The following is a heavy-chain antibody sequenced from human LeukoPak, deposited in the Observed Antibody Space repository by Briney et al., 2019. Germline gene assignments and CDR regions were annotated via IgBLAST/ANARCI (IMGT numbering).Heavy chain of an antibody. CDR3: ARTYYYDSSGYYPFDY. V-gene: IGHV1-69*05. D-gene: IGHD3-22*01. J-gene: IGHJ4*02. CDR1: GGTFSSYA. CDR2: IISIFGTA. Sequence: SVKVSCKASGGTFSSYAISWVRQAPGQGLEWMGRIISIFGTANYAQKFQGRVTITTDKSTSTAYMELSSLRSEDTAVYYCARTYYYDSSGYYPFDYWGQGTLVTVSS.